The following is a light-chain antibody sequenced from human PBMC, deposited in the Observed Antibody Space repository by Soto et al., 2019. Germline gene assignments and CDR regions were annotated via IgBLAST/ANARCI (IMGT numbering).Light chain of an antibody. J-gene: IGKJ5*01. CDR3: QQYGSSPVT. V-gene: IGKV3-20*01. Sequence: EIVLTQSPGTLSLSPGERATLSCRASQNVSNNFLAWYQQKPGQAPRLLIHGASTRASGIPDSFSGSGSGTDFILTISRLEPEDFAVYYCQQYGSSPVTFGQGTRLDIK. CDR1: QNVSNNF. CDR2: GAS.